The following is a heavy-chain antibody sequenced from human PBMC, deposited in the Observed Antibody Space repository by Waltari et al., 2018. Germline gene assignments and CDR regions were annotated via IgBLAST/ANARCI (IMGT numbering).Heavy chain of an antibody. CDR3: AREREGATGGDDAFDI. J-gene: IGHJ3*02. Sequence: QVQLVQSGAEVKKPGSSVKVSCKASGGTFSSYAISWVRQAPGQGLEWMGGIIPILGIANYAQKVQGRVTITADESTSTAYMELSSLRSEDTAVYYCAREREGATGGDDAFDIWGQGTMVTVSS. CDR1: GGTFSSYA. CDR2: IIPILGIA. V-gene: IGHV1-69*04. D-gene: IGHD1-26*01.